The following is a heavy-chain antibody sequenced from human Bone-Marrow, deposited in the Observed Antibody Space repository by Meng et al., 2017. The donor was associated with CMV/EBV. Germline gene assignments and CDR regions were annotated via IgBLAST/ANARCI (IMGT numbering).Heavy chain of an antibody. D-gene: IGHD1-14*01. V-gene: IGHV1-69*05. J-gene: IGHJ6*02. Sequence: SVKVSCKASGGTFSSYAISWVRQAPGQGLEWMGGIIPIFGTANYAQKFQGRVTITTDESTSKAYMKLSSLRSKDTAVYYCVGYNDYSYGRDFWGQGTTVTVSS. CDR1: GGTFSSYA. CDR3: VGYNDYSYGRDF. CDR2: IIPIFGTA.